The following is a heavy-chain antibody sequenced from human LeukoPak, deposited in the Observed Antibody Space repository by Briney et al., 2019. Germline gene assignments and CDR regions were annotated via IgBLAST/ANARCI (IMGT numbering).Heavy chain of an antibody. J-gene: IGHJ4*02. CDR3: ARDRGTNGNYQRGYFDS. CDR2: IWYDGSKT. Sequence: GGSLRLSCAASGFTVSSDFMGWVRQPPGKGLEWVALIWYDGSKTYYADSVQGRFTISRDNSKNTLYLQMDSLRVEDTAVYYCARDRGTNGNYQRGYFDSWGQGTLVTVSS. V-gene: IGHV3-33*08. D-gene: IGHD1-7*01. CDR1: GFTVSSDF.